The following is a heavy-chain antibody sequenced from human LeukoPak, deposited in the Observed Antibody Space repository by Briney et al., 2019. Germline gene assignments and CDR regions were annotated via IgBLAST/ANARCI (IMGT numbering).Heavy chain of an antibody. D-gene: IGHD1-1*01. Sequence: GGSLRLSCVASGYCFASFAMSWVRQVPGKGLEWVSGISGSGGRTFYAASVAGRFAISSDKSKNTVYLQMMSLTAEDTAVYYCAKTRYHWKSPDAFDVWGQGTLVTVSS. J-gene: IGHJ3*01. CDR2: ISGSGGRT. CDR3: AKTRYHWKSPDAFDV. CDR1: GYCFASFA. V-gene: IGHV3-23*01.